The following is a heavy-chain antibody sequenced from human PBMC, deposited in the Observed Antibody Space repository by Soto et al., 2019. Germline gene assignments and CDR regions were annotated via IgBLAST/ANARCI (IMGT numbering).Heavy chain of an antibody. J-gene: IGHJ4*02. V-gene: IGHV4-30-4*01. CDR2: MYSSGTT. CDR1: GGSISSGDYY. CDR3: ARDFSGFRSSWWYFDY. D-gene: IGHD6-13*01. Sequence: QVQLQESGPGLVKPSQTLSLTCTVSGGSISSGDYYWSWIRQPPGKGLEWIGYMYSSGTTYYNPSLKSRVTISVDTSKNQFSLRLNSVTAADTAVYYCARDFSGFRSSWWYFDYWGQGALVTVSS.